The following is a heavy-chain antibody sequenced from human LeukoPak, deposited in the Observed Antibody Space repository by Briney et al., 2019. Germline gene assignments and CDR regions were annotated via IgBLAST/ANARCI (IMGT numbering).Heavy chain of an antibody. V-gene: IGHV3-21*01. CDR3: ARAPNYGSGRILDY. Sequence: GESLKISCAASGFTFSSYSMNWVRQAPGKGLEWVSSISSSSSYIYYADSVKGRFTISRDNAKNSLYLQMNSLRAEDTAVYYCARAPNYGSGRILDYWGQGTLVTVSS. CDR1: GFTFSSYS. D-gene: IGHD3-10*01. CDR2: ISSSSSYI. J-gene: IGHJ4*02.